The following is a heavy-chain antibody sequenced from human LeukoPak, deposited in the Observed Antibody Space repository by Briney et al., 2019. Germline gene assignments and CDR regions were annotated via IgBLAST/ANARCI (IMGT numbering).Heavy chain of an antibody. D-gene: IGHD7-27*01. J-gene: IGHJ3*02. Sequence: SETLSLTCTVSGGSISSGDYYWSWIRQPPGKGLEWIGYIYYSGSTYYNPSLKTRVIISVDTSKNQFSLKLSSVTAADTAVYYCARDELGSGAFDIWGQGTMVTVSS. CDR1: GGSISSGDYY. CDR3: ARDELGSGAFDI. V-gene: IGHV4-30-4*01. CDR2: IYYSGST.